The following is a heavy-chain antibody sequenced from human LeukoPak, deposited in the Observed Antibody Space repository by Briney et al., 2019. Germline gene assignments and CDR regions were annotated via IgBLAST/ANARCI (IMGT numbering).Heavy chain of an antibody. D-gene: IGHD6-19*01. CDR2: INPNSGGT. CDR1: GYTFTGYY. Sequence: ASVKVSCKASGYTFTGYYMHWVRQAPGQGLEWMGWINPNSGGTNYTQKFQGRVTMTRDTSISTAYMELSRLRSDDTAVYYCARDESSGWYYFDYWGQGTLVTVSS. V-gene: IGHV1-2*02. J-gene: IGHJ4*02. CDR3: ARDESSGWYYFDY.